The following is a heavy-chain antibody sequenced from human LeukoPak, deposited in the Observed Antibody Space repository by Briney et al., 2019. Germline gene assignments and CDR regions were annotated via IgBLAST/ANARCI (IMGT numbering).Heavy chain of an antibody. J-gene: IGHJ4*02. V-gene: IGHV4-34*01. CDR3: ARASVGCSSTSCYSTQFDY. CDR1: GGSFSGYY. CDR2: INHSGST. Sequence: SETLSLTCAVYGGSFSGYYWSWIRQPPGKGLEWIGEINHSGSTNYNPSLKSRVTISVDTSKNQFSLKLSSVTAADTAVYYCARASVGCSSTSCYSTQFDYWGQGTLVTVST. D-gene: IGHD2-2*01.